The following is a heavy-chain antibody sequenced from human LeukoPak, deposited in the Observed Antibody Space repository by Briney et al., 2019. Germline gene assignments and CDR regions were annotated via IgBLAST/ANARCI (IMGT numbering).Heavy chain of an antibody. Sequence: SETLSLTCTVSGGSISSGDYYWSWIRQPPGKGLEWIGYIYYSGSTYYNPSLKSRVTISVDTSKNQFSLKLSSVTAADTAVYYCARGPTYRDSPHYWGQGTLVTVSS. J-gene: IGHJ4*02. V-gene: IGHV4-30-4*02. CDR1: GGSISSGDYY. CDR2: IYYSGST. D-gene: IGHD4-17*01. CDR3: ARGPTYRDSPHY.